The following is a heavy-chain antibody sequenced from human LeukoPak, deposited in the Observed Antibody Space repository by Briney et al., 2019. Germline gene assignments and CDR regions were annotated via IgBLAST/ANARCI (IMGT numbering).Heavy chain of an antibody. J-gene: IGHJ6*03. Sequence: SETLSLTCAVYGGSFSGYYWSWIRQPPGKGLECIGEINHSGDTNYNPSFKSRVTISVDTSKNQFSLKLSAVTAADTAVYYCAKHYHYYYMDVWGKGTTVTVSS. CDR3: AKHYHYYYMDV. CDR2: INHSGDT. CDR1: GGSFSGYY. V-gene: IGHV4-34*01.